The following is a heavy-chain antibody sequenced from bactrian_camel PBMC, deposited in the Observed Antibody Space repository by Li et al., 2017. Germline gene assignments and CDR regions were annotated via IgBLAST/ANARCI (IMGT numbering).Heavy chain of an antibody. D-gene: IGHD6*01. Sequence: HVQLVESGGGSVQAGGSLRLSCVISGVASENYCMGWFRQVPGKEREGVAGIDRDGVAKYADSVRGRFTISQDNALKILYLQLNSLKPEDTARYYCAAGFAMLVRWLLVENEYTSWGQGTQVTVS. CDR3: AAGFAMLVRWLLVENEYTS. CDR1: GVASENYC. V-gene: IGHV3S55*01. CDR2: IDRDGVA. J-gene: IGHJ4*01.